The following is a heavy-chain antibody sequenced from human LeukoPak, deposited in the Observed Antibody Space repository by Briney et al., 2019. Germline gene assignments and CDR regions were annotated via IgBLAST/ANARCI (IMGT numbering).Heavy chain of an antibody. CDR1: GFTVSSNY. Sequence: PGGSLRLSCAASGFTVSSNYMSWVRQAPGKGLEWVSVIYSGGSTYYADSVKGRFTISRDNSKNTLYLQMNSLRAEDTAVYYCARGGIAAFEGWFDPWGQGTLVTVSS. CDR3: ARGGIAAFEGWFDP. CDR2: IYSGGST. D-gene: IGHD6-13*01. J-gene: IGHJ5*02. V-gene: IGHV3-53*01.